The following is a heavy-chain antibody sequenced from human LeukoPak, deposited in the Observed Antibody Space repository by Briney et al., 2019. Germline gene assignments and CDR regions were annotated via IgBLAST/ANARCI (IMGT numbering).Heavy chain of an antibody. J-gene: IGHJ4*02. CDR3: ARDMKLYFDY. Sequence: SETLSLTCTVSGGSISSSSYYWGWLRQPPGKGLEWIGSIYYSGSTYYNPSLKSRVTISVDTSKNQFSLKLSSVTAADTAVYYCARDMKLYFDYWGQGTLVTVSS. CDR1: GGSISSSSYY. CDR2: IYYSGST. D-gene: IGHD1-1*01. V-gene: IGHV4-39*07.